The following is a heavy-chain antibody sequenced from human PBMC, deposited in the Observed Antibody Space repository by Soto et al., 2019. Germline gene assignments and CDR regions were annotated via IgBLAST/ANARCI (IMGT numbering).Heavy chain of an antibody. D-gene: IGHD3-10*01. CDR3: HYYYGSGSYSPTIDY. CDR2: ISGSGGST. CDR1: GFTFSSYA. V-gene: IGHV3-23*01. J-gene: IGHJ4*02. Sequence: EVQLLESGGGLVQPGGSLRLSCAASGFTFSSYAMSWVRQAPGKGLEWVSAISGSGGSTYYADSVKGRFTISRDNSKNTLYLQMNSLRAEDTAVYYCHYYYGSGSYSPTIDYWGQGTLVTVSS.